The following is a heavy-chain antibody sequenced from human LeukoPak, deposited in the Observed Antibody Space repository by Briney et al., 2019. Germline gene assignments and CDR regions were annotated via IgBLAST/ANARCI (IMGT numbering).Heavy chain of an antibody. D-gene: IGHD1-1*01. V-gene: IGHV5-51*01. CDR1: GYSFINYW. J-gene: IGHJ4*02. Sequence: PGESLKISCKVSGYSFINYWIGWVRQMPGKGLEWMGIFYPGDSRIRYSPSFQGHVTISADKSISTAYLQSSSLKASDTAMYYCARPRDGGGGYQNWIVDYWGQGTLVTVSS. CDR2: FYPGDSRI. CDR3: ARPRDGGGGYQNWIVDY.